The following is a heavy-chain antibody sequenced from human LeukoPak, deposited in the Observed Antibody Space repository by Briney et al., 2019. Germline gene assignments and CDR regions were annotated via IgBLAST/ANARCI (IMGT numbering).Heavy chain of an antibody. CDR1: GYTFTSYA. J-gene: IGHJ5*02. CDR3: ARDGSSGWWQNWFDP. D-gene: IGHD6-19*01. V-gene: IGHV1-3*01. CDR2: INAGNGNT. Sequence: GASVKVSCKASGYTFTSYAMHWVRQAPGQRLEWMGWINAGNGNTKYSQKFQGRVTITRDTSASTAYMELSSLRSEDTAVYYCARDGSSGWWQNWFDPWGQGTLVTVSS.